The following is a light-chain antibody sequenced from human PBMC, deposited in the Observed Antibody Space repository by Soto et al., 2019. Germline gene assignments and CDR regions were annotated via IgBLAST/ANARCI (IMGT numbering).Light chain of an antibody. CDR1: ETVATN. CDR3: QQYFEWPPMT. J-gene: IGKJ1*01. Sequence: EVLMAQSPATLSVSPGEKATLSCWASETVATNLAWYQQKPGQAPRLLISGASTRAAGISDRFRGSGSGTEFTFTISSLRSEDSGIYYCQQYFEWPPMTFGQGTKVEI. V-gene: IGKV3-15*01. CDR2: GAS.